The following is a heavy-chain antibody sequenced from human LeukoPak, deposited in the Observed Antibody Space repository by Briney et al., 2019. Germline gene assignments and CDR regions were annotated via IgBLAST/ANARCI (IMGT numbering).Heavy chain of an antibody. D-gene: IGHD5-12*01. V-gene: IGHV1-2*06. Sequence: ASVTVSCTASGYTFTGYYIYWVRQAPGQRLEWMGQISPHSGGTNYAQKFQGRVTMTRDTSISTAYVELSNLRSDDTAVYYCARGGTDYWGQGTLVTVSS. CDR2: ISPHSGGT. J-gene: IGHJ4*02. CDR3: ARGGTDY. CDR1: GYTFTGYY.